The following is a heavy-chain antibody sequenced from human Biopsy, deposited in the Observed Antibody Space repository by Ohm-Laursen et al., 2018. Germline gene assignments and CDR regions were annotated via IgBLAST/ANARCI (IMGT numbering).Heavy chain of an antibody. CDR3: ARLTGDPSY. D-gene: IGHD7-27*01. CDR2: IYYTGHT. CDR1: GGSIKSYY. Sequence: SDTLSLTCTVSGGSIKSYYWNWIRQSPGKGLEWIGFIYYTGHTNYNPSLKSRATISVDTSKNQFSLKVISVTAVDTAVYYCARLTGDPSYWGQGILVTVSS. V-gene: IGHV4-59*07. J-gene: IGHJ4*02.